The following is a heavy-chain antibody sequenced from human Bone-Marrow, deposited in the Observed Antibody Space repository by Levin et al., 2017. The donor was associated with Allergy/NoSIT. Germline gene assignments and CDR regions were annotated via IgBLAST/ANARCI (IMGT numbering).Heavy chain of an antibody. CDR1: GYSFTSYW. D-gene: IGHD6-13*01. Sequence: GESLKISCKGSGYSFTSYWISWVRQMPGKGLEWMGRIDPSDSYTNYSPSFQGHVTISADKSISTAYLQWSSLKASDTAMYYCARHGSSSFIQNYYDYMDVWGKGTTVTVSS. V-gene: IGHV5-10-1*01. CDR3: ARHGSSSFIQNYYDYMDV. J-gene: IGHJ6*03. CDR2: IDPSDSYT.